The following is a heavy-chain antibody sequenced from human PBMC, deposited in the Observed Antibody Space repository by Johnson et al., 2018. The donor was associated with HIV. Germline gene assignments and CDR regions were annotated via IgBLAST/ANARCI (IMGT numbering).Heavy chain of an antibody. CDR2: IWYDGTNK. Sequence: QVQLVESGGGVVQPGRSLRLSCAASGFTFSSFGMHWVRQAPGKGLEWVAVIWYDGTNKYYADSVKGRFSISRDNSKNTLYLQMNSLRAEDTAVYYCAKVRVLGNQDDAFDMLGQGTMVTVSS. CDR1: GFTFSSFG. V-gene: IGHV3-33*06. D-gene: IGHD7-27*01. J-gene: IGHJ3*02. CDR3: AKVRVLGNQDDAFDM.